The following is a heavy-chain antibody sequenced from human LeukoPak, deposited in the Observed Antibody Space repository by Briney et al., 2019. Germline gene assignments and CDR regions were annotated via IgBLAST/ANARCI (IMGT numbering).Heavy chain of an antibody. J-gene: IGHJ5*02. D-gene: IGHD3-22*01. CDR2: IYPGDPDT. CDR3: ATENYDSSGYYSNWFDP. Sequence: GESLKISCKGSGYSFTSYWIGWVRQMPGKGLEWMGIIYPGDPDTRYSPSFQGQVTISADKSISTAYLQWSSLKASDTAMYYCATENYDSSGYYSNWFDPWGQGTLVTVSS. V-gene: IGHV5-51*01. CDR1: GYSFTSYW.